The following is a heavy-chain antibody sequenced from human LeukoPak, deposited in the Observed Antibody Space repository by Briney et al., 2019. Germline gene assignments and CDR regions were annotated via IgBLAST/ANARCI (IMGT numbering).Heavy chain of an antibody. Sequence: ASVKVSCKASGYTFTGYYMHWVRQAPGQGLEWMGWINPNSGGTSYAQKFQGRVTMTRDTSISTAYMELSRLRSDDTAVYYCARAVVAAAGSFDYWGQGTLVTVSS. D-gene: IGHD6-13*01. CDR2: INPNSGGT. V-gene: IGHV1-2*02. J-gene: IGHJ4*02. CDR1: GYTFTGYY. CDR3: ARAVVAAAGSFDY.